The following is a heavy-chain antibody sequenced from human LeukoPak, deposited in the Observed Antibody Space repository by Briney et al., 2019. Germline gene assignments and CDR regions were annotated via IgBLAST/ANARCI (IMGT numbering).Heavy chain of an antibody. CDR2: INPNSGGT. Sequence: GASVKVSCKASGYTFTSYGISWVRQAPGQGLEWMGWINPNSGGTNYAQKFQGRVTMTRDTSISTAYMELSRLRSDDTAVYYCARIYGDFWSGDPLIFDYWGQGTLVTVSS. V-gene: IGHV1-2*02. D-gene: IGHD3-3*01. J-gene: IGHJ4*02. CDR1: GYTFTSYG. CDR3: ARIYGDFWSGDPLIFDY.